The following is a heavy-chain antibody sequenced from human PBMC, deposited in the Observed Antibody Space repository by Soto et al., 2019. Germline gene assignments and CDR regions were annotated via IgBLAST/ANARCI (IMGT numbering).Heavy chain of an antibody. Sequence: ASVKVSCKTSGYTFTDYYTHWVRQAPGQGLEWMGWMNPKSGGAYFAQKFQGRVTLTRDTSIGTAYIEVNSLTSDDTAVYLCTRENIENSYGLYDAFDIWGQGTKVTV. CDR3: TRENIENSYGLYDAFDI. CDR2: MNPKSGGA. D-gene: IGHD5-18*01. J-gene: IGHJ3*02. V-gene: IGHV1-2*02. CDR1: GYTFTDYY.